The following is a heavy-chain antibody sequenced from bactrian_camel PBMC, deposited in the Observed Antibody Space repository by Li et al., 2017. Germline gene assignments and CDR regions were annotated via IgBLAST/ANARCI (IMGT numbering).Heavy chain of an antibody. V-gene: IGHV3S53*01. D-gene: IGHD6*01. CDR1: GITYSSGC. Sequence: VQLVESGGGSVQAGGSLKLACQFSGITYSSGCMGWFRQAPGKDREDREGVAAIHTGGDISYADSVKGRFTIAQDNFKNTLYLEMTNLRPDDSGMYYCAAVHGYTPPVVVAGTYGMDYWGKGTQVTVS. CDR2: IHTGGDI. J-gene: IGHJ7*01.